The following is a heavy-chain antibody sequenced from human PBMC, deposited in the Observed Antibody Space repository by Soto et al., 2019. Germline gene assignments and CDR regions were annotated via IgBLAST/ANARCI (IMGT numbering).Heavy chain of an antibody. Sequence: ASVKVSCKASGYTFTGYYMHWVRQAPGQGLEWMGWINPNSGGTNYAQKFQGWVTMTRDTSISTAYMELSRLRSDDTAVYYCARDYGGNPRDYYYGMDVWGQGTTVTVSS. CDR1: GYTFTGYY. V-gene: IGHV1-2*04. D-gene: IGHD4-17*01. J-gene: IGHJ6*02. CDR3: ARDYGGNPRDYYYGMDV. CDR2: INPNSGGT.